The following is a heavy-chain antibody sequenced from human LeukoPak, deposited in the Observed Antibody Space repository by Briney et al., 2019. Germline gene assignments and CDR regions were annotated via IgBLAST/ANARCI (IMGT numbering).Heavy chain of an antibody. D-gene: IGHD6-19*01. CDR2: INPSSGGT. Sequence: ASEKVSCKASGYTFTGYYMHWVRQAPGQGLEWMGWINPSSGGTNYAQKFQGRVTMTRDTSISTAYMELSRLRSDDTAVYYCARGGSGGWYYFDYWGQGTLVTVSS. CDR3: ARGGSGGWYYFDY. V-gene: IGHV1-2*02. J-gene: IGHJ4*02. CDR1: GYTFTGYY.